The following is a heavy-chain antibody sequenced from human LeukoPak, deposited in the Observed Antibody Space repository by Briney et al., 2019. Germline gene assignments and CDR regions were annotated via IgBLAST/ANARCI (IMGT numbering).Heavy chain of an antibody. J-gene: IGHJ4*02. CDR1: GFSFNNYA. D-gene: IGHD4-23*01. CDR3: AKGWTTVVTPKGYYFDS. V-gene: IGHV3-23*01. Sequence: PGRSLRLSCAASGFSFNNYAMSWVRQAPGKGLEWVSAISTTGGSTYYADSVKGRFTVSRDNSKNTLSLQMDSLRVEDTALYYCAKGWTTVVTPKGYYFDSWGQGTLVTVSS. CDR2: ISTTGGST.